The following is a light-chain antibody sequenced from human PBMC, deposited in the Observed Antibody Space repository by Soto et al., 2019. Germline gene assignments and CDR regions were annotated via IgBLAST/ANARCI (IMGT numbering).Light chain of an antibody. CDR2: DVS. J-gene: IGLJ1*01. CDR1: SSDVGGYNY. Sequence: QSALTQPASVSGSPGQSITISCTGTSSDVGGYNYVSWYQQHPGKAPKLMIYDVSNRPSGVSNRFSGSKSGNTASLTISGPQAEDEADYYCSSYTSSSTLVFGTGTKLT. V-gene: IGLV2-14*01. CDR3: SSYTSSSTLV.